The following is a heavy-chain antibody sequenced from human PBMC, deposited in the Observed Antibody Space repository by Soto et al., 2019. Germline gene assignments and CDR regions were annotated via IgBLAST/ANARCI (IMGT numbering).Heavy chain of an antibody. CDR3: SRAPDILTSHSHETFDV. CDR2: IRSESYPGPT. J-gene: IGHJ3*01. V-gene: IGHV3-49*05. Sequence: EVQLVESGGGLVKPGRSLRLSCSGSGFTFRDYAMSWFRQAPGKGLEWVGFIRSESYPGPTQYAASVKDRFTISRDDSKSVAYLQMNSLKNEDSAVYYCSRAPDILTSHSHETFDVWGQGTSVTVSA. D-gene: IGHD3-9*01. CDR1: GFTFRDYA.